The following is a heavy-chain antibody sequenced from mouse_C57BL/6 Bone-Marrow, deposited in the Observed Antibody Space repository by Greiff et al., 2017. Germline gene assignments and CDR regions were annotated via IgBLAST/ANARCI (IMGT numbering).Heavy chain of an antibody. J-gene: IGHJ2*01. Sequence: VQLQQPGAELVMPGASVKLSCKASGYTFTSYWMHWVKQRPGQGLEWIGEIDPSDSYTNYNQKFKGKSTLTVDKSSSTAYMQLSSLTSEDSAVYYCAREAVGNYAYFDYWGQGTTLTVSS. CDR2: IDPSDSYT. CDR1: GYTFTSYW. CDR3: AREAVGNYAYFDY. V-gene: IGHV1-69*01. D-gene: IGHD2-1*01.